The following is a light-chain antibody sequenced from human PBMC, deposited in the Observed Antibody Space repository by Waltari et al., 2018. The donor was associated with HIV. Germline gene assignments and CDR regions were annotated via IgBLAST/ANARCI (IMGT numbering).Light chain of an antibody. CDR2: AAS. CDR3: LQHNSYPRT. CDR1: QGISND. J-gene: IGKJ1*01. V-gene: IGKV1-17*01. Sequence: DIQMTQSPSSLSASVGDRVIITCRASQGISNDVGWYQQRPGKAPKRLIYAASSLQSGVPSRFSDSGSGTEFTLTISSLQPEDFATYYCLQHNSYPRTFGQGTKVEIK.